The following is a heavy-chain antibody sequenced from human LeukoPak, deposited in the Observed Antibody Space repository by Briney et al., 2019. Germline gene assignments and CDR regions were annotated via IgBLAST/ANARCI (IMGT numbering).Heavy chain of an antibody. D-gene: IGHD1-26*01. CDR3: AREGPIVGATHLVDY. Sequence: ASVKVSCKASGYTFTDYYMHWVRQAPGQALEWMGWINPNSGGTNYAQKFQGRVTMTRDTSISTAYIELSRLRSDDTAVYYCAREGPIVGATHLVDYWGQGTLVTVSS. V-gene: IGHV1-2*02. J-gene: IGHJ4*02. CDR2: INPNSGGT. CDR1: GYTFTDYY.